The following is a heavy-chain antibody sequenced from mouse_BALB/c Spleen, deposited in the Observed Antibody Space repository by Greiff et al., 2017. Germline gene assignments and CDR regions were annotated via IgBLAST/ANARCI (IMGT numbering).Heavy chain of an antibody. CDR3: ARGLGLFDY. CDR2: ISSGGSYT. Sequence: DVKLVESGGDLVKPGGSLKLSCAASGFTFSSYGMSWVRQTPDKRLEWVATISSGGSYTYYPDSVKGRFTISRDNAKNTLYLQMSSLKSEDTAMYYCARGLGLFDYWGQGTTLTVSS. V-gene: IGHV5-6*02. J-gene: IGHJ2*01. CDR1: GFTFSSYG. D-gene: IGHD3-1*01.